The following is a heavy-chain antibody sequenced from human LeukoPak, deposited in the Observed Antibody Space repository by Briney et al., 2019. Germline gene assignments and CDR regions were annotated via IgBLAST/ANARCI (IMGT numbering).Heavy chain of an antibody. V-gene: IGHV4-34*01. CDR2: INHSGST. D-gene: IGHD6-13*01. Sequence: PSETLSLTCAVYGGSFSGYYWSWIRQPPGKGLEWIGEINHSGSTNYNPSLKSRVTISVDTSKNQFSLKLSSVTAADTAVYYCAREGIAPAGTSLWFDYWGQGTLVTVSS. J-gene: IGHJ4*02. CDR3: AREGIAPAGTSLWFDY. CDR1: GGSFSGYY.